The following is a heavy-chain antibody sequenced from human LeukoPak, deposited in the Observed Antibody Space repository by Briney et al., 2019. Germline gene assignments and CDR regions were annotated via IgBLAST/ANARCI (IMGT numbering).Heavy chain of an antibody. D-gene: IGHD3-9*01. Sequence: ASVKVSFKASGYTFTSYGISWVRHAPGQGLEWMGWISAYNGNTNYAQKLQGRVTMTTDTSTSTAYMELRSLRSDDTAVYYCARERGYYDILAGYYAHYYYYGMDVWGQGTTVTVSS. J-gene: IGHJ6*02. V-gene: IGHV1-18*01. CDR1: GYTFTSYG. CDR3: ARERGYYDILAGYYAHYYYYGMDV. CDR2: ISAYNGNT.